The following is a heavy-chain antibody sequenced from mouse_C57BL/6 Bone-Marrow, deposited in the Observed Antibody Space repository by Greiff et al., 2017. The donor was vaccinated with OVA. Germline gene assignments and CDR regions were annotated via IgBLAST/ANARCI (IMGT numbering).Heavy chain of an antibody. CDR3: TTGYGSRPLDY. Sequence: LQSGAELVRPGASVKLSCTASGFNIKDYYMHWVKQRPEQGLEWIGRIDPEDGDTEYAPKFQGKATMTADTSSNTAYLQLSSLTSEDTAVYYCTTGYGSRPLDYWGQGTTLTVSS. D-gene: IGHD1-1*01. V-gene: IGHV14-1*01. CDR2: IDPEDGDT. J-gene: IGHJ2*01. CDR1: GFNIKDYY.